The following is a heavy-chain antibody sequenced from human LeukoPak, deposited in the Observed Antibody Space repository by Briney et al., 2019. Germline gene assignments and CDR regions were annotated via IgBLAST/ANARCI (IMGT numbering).Heavy chain of an antibody. D-gene: IGHD1-26*01. CDR2: INTNTGNP. CDR3: ARDYSRGGSYYRIPTDAFDI. CDR1: GYTFTSYA. J-gene: IGHJ3*02. Sequence: ASVKVSCKASGYTFTSYAMNWVRQAPGQGLEWMGWINTNTGNPTYAQGFTGRFVFSLDTSVSTAYLQISSLKAEDTAVYYCARDYSRGGSYYRIPTDAFDIWGQGTMVTVSS. V-gene: IGHV7-4-1*02.